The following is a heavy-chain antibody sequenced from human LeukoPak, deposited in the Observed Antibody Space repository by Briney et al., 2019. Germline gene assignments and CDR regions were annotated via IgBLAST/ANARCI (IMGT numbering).Heavy chain of an antibody. Sequence: ASVTVSCKASGYTFTGYYIHWVRQAPGQGPEWMGWINPNSGGTNYAQKFQDRVTMTSDTSISTVYMELNSLRSDDMAMYFCAKTPGRGVIISGETLTPGPNWFDPWGQGTLVTVSS. CDR3: AKTPGRGVIISGETLTPGPNWFDP. D-gene: IGHD3-10*01. J-gene: IGHJ5*02. CDR2: INPNSGGT. CDR1: GYTFTGYY. V-gene: IGHV1-2*02.